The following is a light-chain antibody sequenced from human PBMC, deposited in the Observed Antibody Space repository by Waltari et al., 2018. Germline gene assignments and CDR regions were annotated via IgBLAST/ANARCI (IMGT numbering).Light chain of an antibody. CDR1: QRIGLS. J-gene: IGKJ1*01. Sequence: DIQLTQSPSSLSASVGDSVTITCRASQRIGLSLNWYQQKLGRAPTLLIFSAFRSQGGVSSRFRGGGSGTHFTLTIDNVQPEDFATYFCQQSHDAPRTFGQGTRVEV. CDR2: SAF. CDR3: QQSHDAPRT. V-gene: IGKV1-39*01.